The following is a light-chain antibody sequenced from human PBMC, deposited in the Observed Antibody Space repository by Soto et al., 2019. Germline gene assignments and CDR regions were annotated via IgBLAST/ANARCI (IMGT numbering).Light chain of an antibody. Sequence: QSALTQPASVSGSPGQSITISCTGTSSDVGGYNYVSWYQQHPGKAPKLMIYEVTNRPSGVSNRFSGSKSGNTASLTISGLQAEDEADYYCNSYRSSDTFVFGTGTQLTVL. CDR3: NSYRSSDTFV. CDR2: EVT. J-gene: IGLJ7*01. V-gene: IGLV2-14*01. CDR1: SSDVGGYNY.